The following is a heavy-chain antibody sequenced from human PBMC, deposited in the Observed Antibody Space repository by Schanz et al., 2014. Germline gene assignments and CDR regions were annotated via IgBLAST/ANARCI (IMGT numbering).Heavy chain of an antibody. J-gene: IGHJ3*01. D-gene: IGHD3-9*01. V-gene: IGHV1-18*01. CDR2: ISAFDDKT. Sequence: QVQLVQSAPEVKKPGASVKVSCKASGYSFTTYGLNWVRQAPGQGPEWMGWISAFDDKTDYAQNFQGRLIMTTDTSTTAVYMELRGLRSNDTAVDYCARETTIITGGAFDVWGHGTMVTVSS. CDR1: GYSFTTYG. CDR3: ARETTIITGGAFDV.